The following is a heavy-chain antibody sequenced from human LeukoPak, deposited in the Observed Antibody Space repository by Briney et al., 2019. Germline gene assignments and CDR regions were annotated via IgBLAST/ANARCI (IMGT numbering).Heavy chain of an antibody. D-gene: IGHD6-19*01. Sequence: PSETLSLTCAVSGGSIDNYFWTWIRQPPGKNLEWIGYVFYSGTTKYNPSFESRITMSLDTSRNQFSLKLSSVTAADTAVYYCARRIGSGWYPLGYWGQGTLVTVSS. V-gene: IGHV4-59*12. CDR1: GGSIDNYF. CDR3: ARRIGSGWYPLGY. CDR2: VFYSGTT. J-gene: IGHJ4*02.